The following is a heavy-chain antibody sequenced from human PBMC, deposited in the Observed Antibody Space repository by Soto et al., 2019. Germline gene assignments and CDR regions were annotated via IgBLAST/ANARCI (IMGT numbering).Heavy chain of an antibody. Sequence: SETLSLTCAVSGGSFTSNNWWTWVRPPPGQGLEWIGEIYRTGSTNYNPSLKSRVTISLDKSENPFSLKVTSLTAADTAVYYCASRDPGTSVDYWGQGTLVTVSS. CDR2: IYRTGST. J-gene: IGHJ4*02. V-gene: IGHV4-4*02. CDR3: ASRDPGTSVDY. D-gene: IGHD1-7*01. CDR1: GGSFTSNNW.